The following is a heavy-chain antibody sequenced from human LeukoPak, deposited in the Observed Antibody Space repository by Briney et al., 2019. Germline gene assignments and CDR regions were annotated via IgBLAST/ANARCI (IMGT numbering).Heavy chain of an antibody. V-gene: IGHV1-2*02. J-gene: IGHJ5*02. CDR2: INPNRGAT. CDR1: GYTFAGSS. D-gene: IGHD2-21*02. CDR3: ARAYCGGDCYSDLREFDP. Sequence: GASVKVSCKASGYTFAGSSIHWVRQAPGQGLEWMGWINPNRGATIYTQKFQGRVTITADKSTSTAYMELSSLRSEDTAVYYCARAYCGGDCYSDLREFDPWGQGTLVTVSS.